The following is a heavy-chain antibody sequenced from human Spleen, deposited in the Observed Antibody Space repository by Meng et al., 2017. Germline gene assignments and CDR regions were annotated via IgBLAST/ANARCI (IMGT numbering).Heavy chain of an antibody. J-gene: IGHJ4*02. D-gene: IGHD2-2*01. Sequence: QVQLQQSGPGLVKPSQTLSPTCALSWDSVPSNRAAWNWIRQSPSRGLEWLGRTYYGSKWSHDYAVSVKSRITINADTSKNQFCLQLNSVTPGDTAVYYCARGFAPVAPGAFDYWGQGTLVTVSS. V-gene: IGHV6-1*01. CDR1: WDSVPSNRAA. CDR3: ARGFAPVAPGAFDY. CDR2: TYYGSKWSH.